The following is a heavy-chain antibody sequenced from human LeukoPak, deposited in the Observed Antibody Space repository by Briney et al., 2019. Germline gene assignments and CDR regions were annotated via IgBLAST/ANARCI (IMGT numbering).Heavy chain of an antibody. CDR3: ASSVSGNYYPLPFDY. Sequence: GESLKTSCKGSGYSFTSYWIGWVRQMPGKGLEWMGIIYPGDSDTRYSPSFQGQVTISADKSISTAYLQWSSLKASDTAMYYCASSVSGNYYPLPFDYWGQGTLVTVSS. CDR1: GYSFTSYW. CDR2: IYPGDSDT. D-gene: IGHD1-26*01. V-gene: IGHV5-51*01. J-gene: IGHJ4*02.